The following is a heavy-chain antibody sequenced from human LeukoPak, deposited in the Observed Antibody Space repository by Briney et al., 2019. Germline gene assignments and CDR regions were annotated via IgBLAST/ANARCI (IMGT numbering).Heavy chain of an antibody. Sequence: SETLSLTCAVSGYSISSGYYWGWIRQPPGKGLEWIGNIYHSGSTYYKPSLTSRVTISIDTSKNQFSLDLSSVTAADTAVYYCARRVGFDYFDYWGQGTLVTVSS. J-gene: IGHJ4*02. CDR1: GYSISSGYY. V-gene: IGHV4-38-2*01. CDR2: IYHSGST. CDR3: ARRVGFDYFDY.